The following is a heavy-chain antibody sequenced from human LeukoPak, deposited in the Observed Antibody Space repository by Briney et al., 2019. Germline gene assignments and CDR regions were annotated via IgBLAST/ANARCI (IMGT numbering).Heavy chain of an antibody. Sequence: NPSQTLSLTCTVSGGSISGVGYYWSWIRQPPGKGLEWIGYIYYRGSTYYNPSLKSRVTISVDTSKKQFSLKLSSVTAADTAVYYCARVDVWFGYNFDYWGQGTLVTVSS. V-gene: IGHV4-30-4*01. J-gene: IGHJ4*02. CDR3: ARVDVWFGYNFDY. CDR2: IYYRGST. CDR1: GGSISGVGYY. D-gene: IGHD3-10*01.